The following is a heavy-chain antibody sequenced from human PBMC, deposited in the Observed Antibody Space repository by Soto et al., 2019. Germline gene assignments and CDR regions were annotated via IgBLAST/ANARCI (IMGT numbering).Heavy chain of an antibody. CDR1: GFTFSTYA. CDR2: ISGSGGSI. Sequence: EVQLLESGGGLVQPGGSLRLSCAASGFTFSTYAMNWVRQAPGNGLEWVSAISGSGGSIHYADSVKGRFTISRDNSKNTLYLQMISLRDEDTGVYHCVKGYWKGDVWGQGTTVTVSS. J-gene: IGHJ6*02. CDR3: VKGYWKGDV. V-gene: IGHV3-23*01. D-gene: IGHD1-1*01.